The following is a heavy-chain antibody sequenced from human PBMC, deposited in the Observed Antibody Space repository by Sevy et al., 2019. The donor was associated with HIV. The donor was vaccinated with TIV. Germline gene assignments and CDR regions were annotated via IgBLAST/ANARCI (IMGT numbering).Heavy chain of an antibody. CDR2: INPDGGTT. V-gene: IGHV1-46*01. J-gene: IGHJ4*02. Sequence: ASVKVSCKASGYAFAGFWIHWVRQAPGQGLEWMGVINPDGGTTRIAQRFQGRVSLTGDTSTSTVYIEMNSLKSDDTAVFYCARSRGTGNFDYWGLGTLVTVSS. D-gene: IGHD1-1*01. CDR3: ARSRGTGNFDY. CDR1: GYAFAGFW.